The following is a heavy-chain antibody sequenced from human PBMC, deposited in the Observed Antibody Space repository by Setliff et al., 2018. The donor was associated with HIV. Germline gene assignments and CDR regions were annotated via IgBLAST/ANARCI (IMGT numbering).Heavy chain of an antibody. V-gene: IGHV1-69*06. CDR1: GDSFSTYS. CDR3: ARDGVVAPFDY. D-gene: IGHD2-15*01. CDR2: IIPYFRTI. Sequence: SVKVSCKASGDSFSTYSMNWVRQAPGQGLEWVGGIIPYFRTINYAQRFQGRATITADISTSTVYMELRGLRSDDTAVYYCARDGVVAPFDYWGQGTLVTVSS. J-gene: IGHJ4*02.